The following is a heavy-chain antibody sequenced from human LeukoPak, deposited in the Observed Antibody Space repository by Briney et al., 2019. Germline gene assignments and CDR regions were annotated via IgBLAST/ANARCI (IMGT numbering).Heavy chain of an antibody. J-gene: IGHJ4*02. CDR2: ISSSSSYI. D-gene: IGHD2-2*01. V-gene: IGHV3-21*01. CDR1: GFTFSSYS. Sequence: GGSLRLSCAASGFTFSSYSMNWVRQAPGKGLQWVSSISSSSSYIYYADSVKGRFTISRDNAKNSLYLQMNSLRAEDTAVYYCARAPVYCSSPSCYSPSGFDYWGQGTLVTVSS. CDR3: ARAPVYCSSPSCYSPSGFDY.